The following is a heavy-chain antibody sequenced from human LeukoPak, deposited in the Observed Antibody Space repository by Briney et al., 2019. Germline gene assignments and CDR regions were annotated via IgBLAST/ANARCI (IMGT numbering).Heavy chain of an antibody. CDR2: ISYDGSNK. J-gene: IGHJ4*02. V-gene: IGHV3-30-3*01. Sequence: GGSLRLSCAASGFTFRSFWMHWFRQAPGKGLEWVAVISYDGSNKYYADSVKGRFTISRDNSRNTLYLQMNSLRAEDTAVYYCARARACFDYWGQGTLVTVSS. CDR3: ARARACFDY. CDR1: GFTFRSFW.